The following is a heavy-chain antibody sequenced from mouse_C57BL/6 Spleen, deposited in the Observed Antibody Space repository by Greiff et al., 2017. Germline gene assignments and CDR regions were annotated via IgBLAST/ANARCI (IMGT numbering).Heavy chain of an antibody. CDR2: INPRDGST. V-gene: IGHV1-85*01. D-gene: IGHD1-1*01. Sequence: QVQLKESGPELVKPGASVKLSCKASGYTFTSYDINWVKQSHGQGLEWIGGINPRDGSTKYNEKFKGKATLTVDTSSSTAYMELHSLTSEDSAVYFCARRLGCITTGKSAMDYWGQGTSVTVSS. CDR1: GYTFTSYD. CDR3: ARRLGCITTGKSAMDY. J-gene: IGHJ4*01.